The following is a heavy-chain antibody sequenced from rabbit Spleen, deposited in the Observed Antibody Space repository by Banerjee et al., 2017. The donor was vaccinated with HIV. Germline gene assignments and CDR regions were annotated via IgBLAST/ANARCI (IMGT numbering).Heavy chain of an antibody. CDR1: GFSFSSSNC. D-gene: IGHD4-1*01. CDR2: IYANSGNT. V-gene: IGHV1S40*01. Sequence: QSLEESGGDLVKPGASLTLTCTASGFSFSSSNCIYWVRQAPGKGLEWIGCIYANSGNTYYASWAKGRFTISKTSSTTVTLQMTSLTAADTATYFCARDISGSVFYLRLDLWGPGTLVTVS. CDR3: ARDISGSVFYLRLDL. J-gene: IGHJ3*01.